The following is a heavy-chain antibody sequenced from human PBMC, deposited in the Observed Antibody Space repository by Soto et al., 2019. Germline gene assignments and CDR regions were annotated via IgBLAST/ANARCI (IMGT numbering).Heavy chain of an antibody. CDR2: IKQDGSEK. CDR1: GFTFSSYW. J-gene: IGHJ4*02. CDR3: ARDLGDSYAYYFDY. Sequence: GESLKISCAASGFTFSSYWMSWVRQAPGKGLEWVANIKQDGSEKYYVDSVKGRFTISRDNAKNSLYLQMNSLRAEDTAVYYCARDLGDSYAYYFDYWGQGTLVTVSS. D-gene: IGHD3-16*01. V-gene: IGHV3-7*01.